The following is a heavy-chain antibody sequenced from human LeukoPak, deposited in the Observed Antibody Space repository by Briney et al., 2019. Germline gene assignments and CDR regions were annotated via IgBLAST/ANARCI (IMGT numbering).Heavy chain of an antibody. V-gene: IGHV3-23*01. D-gene: IGHD3-22*01. J-gene: IGHJ4*02. CDR3: AKADRDGDSSGYYSDY. Sequence: PGGSLRLSCAASGFTFSSYAMSWVRQAPGKGLEWVSAISGSGGSTYYADSVKGRFTISRDNSKNTLYLQMNSLRAEDTAVYYCAKADRDGDSSGYYSDYWGQGTLVTVSS. CDR2: ISGSGGST. CDR1: GFTFSSYA.